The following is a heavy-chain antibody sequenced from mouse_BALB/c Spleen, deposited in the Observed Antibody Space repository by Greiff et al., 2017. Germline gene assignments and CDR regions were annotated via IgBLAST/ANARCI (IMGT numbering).Heavy chain of an antibody. J-gene: IGHJ4*01. CDR3: ATRQLDAMDY. CDR2: INPGSGGT. CDR1: GYAFTNYL. V-gene: IGHV1-54*01. Sequence: LQESGAELVRPGTSVKVSCKASGYAFTNYLIEWVKQRPGQGLEWIGVINPGSGGTNYNEKFKGKATLTADKSSSTAYMQLSSLTSDDSAVYFCATRQLDAMDYWGQGTSVTVSS. D-gene: IGHD3-2*01.